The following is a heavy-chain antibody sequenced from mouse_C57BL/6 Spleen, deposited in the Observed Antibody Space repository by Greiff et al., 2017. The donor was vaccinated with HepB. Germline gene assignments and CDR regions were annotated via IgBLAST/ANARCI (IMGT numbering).Heavy chain of an antibody. J-gene: IGHJ3*01. D-gene: IGHD1-1*01. CDR2: ISSGGSYN. CDR3: ARSFFSCDYYDGAWFAY. CDR1: GFTFSSYG. V-gene: IGHV5-6*01. Sequence: EVMLVESGGDLVKPGGSLKLSCAASGFTFSSYGMSWVRQTPDKRLEWVATISSGGSYNYYPDSVKGRFTISRDNAKNTLYLQMICLKSENTAMYYCARSFFSCDYYDGAWFAYWGHATLVTVSA.